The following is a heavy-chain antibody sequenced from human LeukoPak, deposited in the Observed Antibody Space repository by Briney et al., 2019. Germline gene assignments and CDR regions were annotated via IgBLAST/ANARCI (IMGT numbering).Heavy chain of an antibody. J-gene: IGHJ4*02. CDR3: ARDLHNWNYRFDY. CDR1: GYTLTELS. Sequence: ASVKVSCKVSGYTLTELSMHWVRQAPGKGLEWMGGFDPEDGETIYAQKFQGRVTMTRDTSISTAYMELSRLRSDDTAVYYCARDLHNWNYRFDYWGQGTLVTVSS. D-gene: IGHD1-7*01. V-gene: IGHV1-24*01. CDR2: FDPEDGET.